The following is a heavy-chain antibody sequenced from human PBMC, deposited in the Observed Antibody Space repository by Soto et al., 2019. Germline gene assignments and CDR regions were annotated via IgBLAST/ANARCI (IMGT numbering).Heavy chain of an antibody. CDR1: GGTFSTYA. D-gene: IGHD5-12*01. Sequence: SVKVSCKASGGTFSTYAINWVRQAPGQGLEWMGGIIPIFGTANYAQKFRGRVTITADESTSTAYMELSSLRSEDTAVYYCARGGSSYDYSLYYYYGMDVWG. CDR2: IIPIFGTA. J-gene: IGHJ6*02. CDR3: ARGGSSYDYSLYYYYGMDV. V-gene: IGHV1-69*13.